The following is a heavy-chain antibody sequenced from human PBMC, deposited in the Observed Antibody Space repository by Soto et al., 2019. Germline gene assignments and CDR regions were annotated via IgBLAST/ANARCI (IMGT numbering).Heavy chain of an antibody. Sequence: SETLSLTCTVSGGSISSYYWSWIRQPPGKGLEWIGYIYYSGSTNYNPSLKSRVTISVDTSKNQFSLKLSSVTAADTAVYYCAGEGPMTTFDYWGQGTLVTVSS. D-gene: IGHD4-17*01. CDR1: GGSISSYY. V-gene: IGHV4-59*01. J-gene: IGHJ4*02. CDR3: AGEGPMTTFDY. CDR2: IYYSGST.